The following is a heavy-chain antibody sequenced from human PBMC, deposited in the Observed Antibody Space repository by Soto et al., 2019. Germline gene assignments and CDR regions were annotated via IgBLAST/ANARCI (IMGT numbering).Heavy chain of an antibody. V-gene: IGHV4-59*01. Sequence: SETLSLTCTVSGGSISSYYWSWIRQPPGKGLEWIGYIYYSGSTNYNPSLKSRVTISVDTSKNQFSLKLSSVTAADTAVYYCARFDYYDSSGYLDFSPYWGQGILVTVFS. J-gene: IGHJ4*02. CDR3: ARFDYYDSSGYLDFSPY. CDR2: IYYSGST. D-gene: IGHD3-22*01. CDR1: GGSISSYY.